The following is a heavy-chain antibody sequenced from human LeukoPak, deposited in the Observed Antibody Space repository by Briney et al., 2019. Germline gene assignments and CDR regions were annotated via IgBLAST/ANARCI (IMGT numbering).Heavy chain of an antibody. D-gene: IGHD3-22*01. CDR1: GGSISSYY. J-gene: IGHJ4*02. V-gene: IGHV4-59*01. Sequence: PSETLSLTCTVSGGSISSYYWSWIRQPPGKGLEWIGYIYYSGSTNYNPSLKSRVTISVDTSKNQFSLELSSVTAADTAVYYCASQALKYYYDSSGYWYFDYWGQGTLVTVSS. CDR2: IYYSGST. CDR3: ASQALKYYYDSSGYWYFDY.